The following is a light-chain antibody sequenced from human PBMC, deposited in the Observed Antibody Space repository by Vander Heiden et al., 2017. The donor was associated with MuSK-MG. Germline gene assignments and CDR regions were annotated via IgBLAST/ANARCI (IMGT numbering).Light chain of an antibody. J-gene: IGKJ1*01. Sequence: DIQMTPSPSSLSASVGDRVTITCRASQRITRYLHWYQKKPGKPPNLLIYAATTLQSWLPSRFSGSGSGTDFTLTIISLQREDFATYYCQPSYSPPRTFGQGTTVDIK. V-gene: IGKV1-39*01. CDR3: QPSYSPPRT. CDR2: AAT. CDR1: QRITRY.